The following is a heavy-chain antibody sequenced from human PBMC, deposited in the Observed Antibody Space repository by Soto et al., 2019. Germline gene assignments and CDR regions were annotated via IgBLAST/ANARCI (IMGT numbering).Heavy chain of an antibody. CDR1: GGSISSSSYY. J-gene: IGHJ4*02. D-gene: IGHD5-12*01. CDR2: IYYSGST. V-gene: IGHV4-39*01. Sequence: QLQLQESGPGLVKPSETLSLTCTVSGGSISSSSYYWGWIRQPPGKGLEWIGSIYYSGSTYYNPSLKSRVTISVDTSKNQFSLKLSSVTAADTAVYYCARHFPGIVATNCDYWGQGTLVTVSS. CDR3: ARHFPGIVATNCDY.